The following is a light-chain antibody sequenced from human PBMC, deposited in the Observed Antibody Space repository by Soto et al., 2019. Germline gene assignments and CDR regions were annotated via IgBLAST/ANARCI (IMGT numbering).Light chain of an antibody. Sequence: EILLTQSPATLSLSPGERATLSCRASQSVSSYLAWYQQKPGQAPRLLIYDASNRATDIPARFSGSGSGTDFTLTISSLEPEDFAVYYCQQRSNWRSTFGQGTRLEI. CDR2: DAS. J-gene: IGKJ5*01. CDR3: QQRSNWRST. CDR1: QSVSSY. V-gene: IGKV3-11*01.